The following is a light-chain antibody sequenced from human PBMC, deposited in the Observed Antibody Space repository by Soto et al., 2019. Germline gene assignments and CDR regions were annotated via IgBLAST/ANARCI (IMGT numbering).Light chain of an antibody. J-gene: IGKJ4*01. Sequence: EVVMTQSPATLSVSPGERATLSCRANQTIGSNLAGYQQKPGQAPRLLIYGASTRATVIQARPSGSVSGTACTLTITSLQPEVFTVYDCQHYTSWRGTFGGGTKVDIK. CDR1: QTIGSN. V-gene: IGKV3-15*01. CDR3: QHYTSWRGT. CDR2: GAS.